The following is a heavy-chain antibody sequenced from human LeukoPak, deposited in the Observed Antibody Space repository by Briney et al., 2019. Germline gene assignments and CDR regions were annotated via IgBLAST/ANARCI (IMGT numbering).Heavy chain of an antibody. V-gene: IGHV1-2*02. D-gene: IGHD1-26*01. CDR1: GYTFTGYY. J-gene: IGHJ4*02. CDR3: ARDYQSVVGATTAGY. Sequence: ASVKVSCKASGYTFTGYYMHWVRQAPGQGLEWMGWINPNSGGTNYAQKLQGRVTMTTDTSTSTAYMELRSLRSDDTAVYYCARDYQSVVGATTAGYWGQGTLVTVSS. CDR2: INPNSGGT.